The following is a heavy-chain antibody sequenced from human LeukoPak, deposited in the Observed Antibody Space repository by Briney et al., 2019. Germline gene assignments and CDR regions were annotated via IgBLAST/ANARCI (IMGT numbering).Heavy chain of an antibody. CDR1: GFTFSSYA. CDR2: ISGSGGST. D-gene: IGHD3-16*02. Sequence: GGSLRLSCAASGFTFSSYAMSWVRQAPGKGLEWVSTISGSGGSTYYADSVKGRFTISRDNSKNTLYLQTNSLRAEDTAVYYCAKDVLPSAEFGGVIGPFDYWGQGTLVTVSS. V-gene: IGHV3-23*01. CDR3: AKDVLPSAEFGGVIGPFDY. J-gene: IGHJ4*02.